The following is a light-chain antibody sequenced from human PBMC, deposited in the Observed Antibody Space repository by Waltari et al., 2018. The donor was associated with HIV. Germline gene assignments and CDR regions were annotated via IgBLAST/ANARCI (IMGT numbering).Light chain of an antibody. CDR1: SSDVGGYNY. V-gene: IGLV2-14*03. CDR3: SSYTSSSTLYV. J-gene: IGLJ1*01. Sequence: QSALTQPASVSGSPGQSITISCTGTSSDVGGYNYVSWYQQHPGKAPKHMIYDVSHRASDVSNPVSGSKSGTPASLTISGLQAEDEADYYCSSYTSSSTLYVFGTGTKVTVL. CDR2: DVS.